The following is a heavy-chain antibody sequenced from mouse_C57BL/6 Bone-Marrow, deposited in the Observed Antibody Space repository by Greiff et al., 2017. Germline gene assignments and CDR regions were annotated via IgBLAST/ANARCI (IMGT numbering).Heavy chain of an antibody. CDR1: GYTFTSYW. J-gene: IGHJ2*01. CDR3: ARLTYGKSY. Sequence: VQLQQPGAELVRPGSSVKLSCKASGYTFTSYWMDWVKQRPGQGLEWIGNIYPSDSETHYNQKFKDKATLTVDKSSSTAYMQLSSLTSEDSAVYYCARLTYGKSYWGQGTTLTVSS. D-gene: IGHD2-1*01. V-gene: IGHV1-61*01. CDR2: IYPSDSET.